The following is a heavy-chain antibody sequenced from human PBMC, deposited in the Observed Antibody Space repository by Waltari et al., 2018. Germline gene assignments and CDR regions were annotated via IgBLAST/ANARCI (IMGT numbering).Heavy chain of an antibody. J-gene: IGHJ3*02. Sequence: QVQLQESGPGLVKPSETLSLTCAVSGYSISSGYYWGWIRQPPGKGLEWIGSIYHSGSTYYNPSLKSRVTISVDTSKNHFSLKRSSVTAADTAVYYCAREDSRIAARPGAFDIWGQGTMVTVSS. D-gene: IGHD6-6*01. V-gene: IGHV4-38-2*02. CDR1: GYSISSGYY. CDR2: IYHSGST. CDR3: AREDSRIAARPGAFDI.